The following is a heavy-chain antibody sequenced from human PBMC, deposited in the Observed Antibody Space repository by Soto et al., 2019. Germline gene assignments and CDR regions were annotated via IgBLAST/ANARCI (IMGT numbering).Heavy chain of an antibody. CDR1: GGSISSSSYY. J-gene: IGHJ6*02. D-gene: IGHD6-13*01. V-gene: IGHV4-39*01. Sequence: PSETLSLTCTVSGGSISSSSYYWGWIRQPPGKGLEWIGSIYYSGSTYYNPSLKSRVTISVDTSKNQFSLKLSSVTAADTAVYYCARHICSGSSWYDYYYGMDVWGQGTTVTVSS. CDR2: IYYSGST. CDR3: ARHICSGSSWYDYYYGMDV.